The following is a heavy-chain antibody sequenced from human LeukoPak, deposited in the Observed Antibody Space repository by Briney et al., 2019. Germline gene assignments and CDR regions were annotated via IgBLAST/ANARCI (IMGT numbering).Heavy chain of an antibody. CDR3: ARRSISFQTDAFDI. V-gene: IGHV5-51*01. D-gene: IGHD6-6*01. CDR2: IYPSDSDT. CDR1: GYRFTNYW. Sequence: GESLKISCKGSGYRFTNYWIGWVRQMPGKGLEWMGIIYPSDSDTRYRPSFQGQVTISADKSISTAYLQWSSLKASDTAMYYCARRSISFQTDAFDIWGQGTMVTVSS. J-gene: IGHJ3*02.